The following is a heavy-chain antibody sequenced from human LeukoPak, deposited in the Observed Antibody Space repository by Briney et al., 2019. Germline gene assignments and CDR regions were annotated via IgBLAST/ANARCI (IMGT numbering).Heavy chain of an antibody. CDR2: INAGNGNT. V-gene: IGHV1-3*01. CDR3: ARGPYYYGSGSYYKGSDY. Sequence: ASVKVSCKASGYTFTSYAMHWVRQAPGQRLEWMGWINAGNGNTKYSQKFQGRVTITRDTSASTAYMELSSLRSEDTAVYYCARGPYYYGSGSYYKGSDYWGQGTLVTVSS. CDR1: GYTFTSYA. D-gene: IGHD3-10*01. J-gene: IGHJ4*02.